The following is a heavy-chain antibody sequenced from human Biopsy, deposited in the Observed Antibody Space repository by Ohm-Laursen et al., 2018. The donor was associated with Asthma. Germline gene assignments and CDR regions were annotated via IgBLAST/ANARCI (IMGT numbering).Heavy chain of an antibody. CDR3: AKAERYFDWYWFDP. J-gene: IGHJ5*02. Sequence: SLRLSCSASGFTFSSYSMNWVRQAPGKGLEWVSYISSSSTIYYADSVKGRFTISRDNSKNTLYLQMNSLRAEDTAVYYCAKAERYFDWYWFDPWGQGTLVTVSS. CDR2: ISSSSTI. CDR1: GFTFSSYS. D-gene: IGHD3-9*01. V-gene: IGHV3-48*01.